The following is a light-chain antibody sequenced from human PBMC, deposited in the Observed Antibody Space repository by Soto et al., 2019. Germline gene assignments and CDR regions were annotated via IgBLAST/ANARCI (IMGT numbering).Light chain of an antibody. CDR3: SSYAGSNIVL. Sequence: QSALSQPPSASGSPGQSVTISCTGTSNDVGGYDYVSWFQQHPGKAPKLMIYEVNKRPSGVPDRVSGSTSGNTASLTVSGLQAEDEADYYCSSYAGSNIVLFGGGTKLTVL. V-gene: IGLV2-8*01. CDR2: EVN. CDR1: SNDVGGYDY. J-gene: IGLJ2*01.